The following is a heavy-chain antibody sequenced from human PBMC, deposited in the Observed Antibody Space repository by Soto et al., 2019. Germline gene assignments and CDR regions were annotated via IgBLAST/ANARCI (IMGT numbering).Heavy chain of an antibody. V-gene: IGHV4-30-4*01. CDR1: GGSISSGDYY. J-gene: IGHJ4*02. CDR3: ARELLWFGEFPPPAPFDY. Sequence: SETLSLTCTVSGGSISSGDYYWSWIRQPPGKGLEWIGYIYYSGSTYYNPSLKSRVTISVDTPKNQFSLKLSSVTAADTAVYYCARELLWFGEFPPPAPFDYWGQGTLVTVSS. D-gene: IGHD3-10*01. CDR2: IYYSGST.